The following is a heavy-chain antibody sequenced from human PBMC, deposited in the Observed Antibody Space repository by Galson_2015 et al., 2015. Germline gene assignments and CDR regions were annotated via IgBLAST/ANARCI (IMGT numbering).Heavy chain of an antibody. CDR2: INDYGNT. CDR1: GGSFSGYY. J-gene: IGHJ4*02. CDR3: ARGLSGSYPYDY. D-gene: IGHD1-26*01. V-gene: IGHV4-34*01. Sequence: ETLSLTCDVSGGSFSGYYWSWFRQSPGKGLQWIGEINDYGNTDYTPSLRSRVTISLDTSKNQFSLKLSSVTATDTAVYYCARGLSGSYPYDYWGQGTLVTVSS.